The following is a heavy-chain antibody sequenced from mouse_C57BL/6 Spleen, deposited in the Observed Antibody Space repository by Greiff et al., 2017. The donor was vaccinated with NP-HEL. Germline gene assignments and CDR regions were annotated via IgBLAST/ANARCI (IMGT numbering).Heavy chain of an antibody. CDR3: ARGLGRGGDY. J-gene: IGHJ2*01. Sequence: EVHLVESGGGLVKPGGSLKLSCAASGFTFSSYAMSWVRQTPEKRLEWVATISDGGSYTYYPDNVKGRFTISRDNAKNNLYLQMSHLKSEDTAMYYCARGLGRGGDYWGQGTTLTVSS. V-gene: IGHV5-4*01. CDR2: ISDGGSYT. CDR1: GFTFSSYA. D-gene: IGHD4-1*01.